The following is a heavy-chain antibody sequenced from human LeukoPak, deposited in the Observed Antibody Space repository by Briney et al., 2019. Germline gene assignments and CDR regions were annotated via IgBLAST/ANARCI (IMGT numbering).Heavy chain of an antibody. J-gene: IGHJ6*03. CDR1: GYTFTSYD. D-gene: IGHD6-13*01. CDR2: MNPNSGNT. CDR3: ARRIAAAGNAYYYYYYMDV. Sequence: ASVKVSCKASGYTFTSYDINWVRQATGQGLEWMGWMNPNSGNTGYAQKFQGRVTITRNTSISTAYMELSSLRSEDTAVYYCARRIAAAGNAYYYYYYMDVWGKGTTVTVSS. V-gene: IGHV1-8*03.